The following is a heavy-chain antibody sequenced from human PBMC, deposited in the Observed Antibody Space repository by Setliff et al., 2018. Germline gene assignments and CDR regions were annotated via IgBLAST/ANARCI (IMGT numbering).Heavy chain of an antibody. J-gene: IGHJ4*02. CDR2: IRYDGSNK. D-gene: IGHD1-26*01. CDR1: GFTFSSYG. CDR3: AKSLSGSYPPFDY. Sequence: RLSCAASGFTFSSYGMHWVRQAPGKGLEWVAFIRYDGSNKYYADSVKGRFTISRDNSKNTLYLQMNSLRAEDTAVYYCAKSLSGSYPPFDYWGQGTLVTVSS. V-gene: IGHV3-30*02.